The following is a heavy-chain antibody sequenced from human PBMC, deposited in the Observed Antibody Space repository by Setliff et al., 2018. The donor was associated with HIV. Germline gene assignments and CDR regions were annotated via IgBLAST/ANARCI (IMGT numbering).Heavy chain of an antibody. D-gene: IGHD5-18*01. Sequence: LSLTCTVSGGSSSSSSFYWGWIRQPPGKGLEWIGSIYYSGNTYYNPSLKSRVTISVDTSKNQFSLKLSSVTAADTAVYYCARRQQLWLLYAFDIWGQGTVVTVSS. CDR3: ARRQQLWLLYAFDI. V-gene: IGHV4-39*01. CDR1: GGSSSSSSFY. J-gene: IGHJ3*02. CDR2: IYYSGNT.